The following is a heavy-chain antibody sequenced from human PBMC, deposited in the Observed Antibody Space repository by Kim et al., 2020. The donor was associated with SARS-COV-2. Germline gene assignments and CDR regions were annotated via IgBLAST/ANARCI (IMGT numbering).Heavy chain of an antibody. D-gene: IGHD2-15*01. V-gene: IGHV5-51*01. CDR1: GYSFTSYW. CDR2: IYPGDSDT. J-gene: IGHJ2*01. CDR3: ARHSEDIVVVVAGGNWYFDL. Sequence: GESLKISRKGSGYSFTSYWIGWVRQMPGKGLEWMGIIYPGDSDTRYSPSFQGQVTISADKSISTAYLQWSSLKASDTAMYYCARHSEDIVVVVAGGNWYFDLWGRGTLVTVSS.